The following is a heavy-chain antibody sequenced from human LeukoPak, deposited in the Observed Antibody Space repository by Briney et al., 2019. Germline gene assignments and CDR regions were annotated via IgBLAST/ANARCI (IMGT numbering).Heavy chain of an antibody. CDR2: ISAYNGNT. D-gene: IGHD6-6*01. CDR3: AREREYSSSSWFDP. Sequence: GASVKVSCKASGYTFTSYGISWVRQAPGQGLEWMGWISAYNGNTNYAQKPQGRVTMTTDTSTSTAYMELRSLRSDDTAVYYCAREREYSSSSWFDPWGQGTLVTVSS. V-gene: IGHV1-18*01. CDR1: GYTFTSYG. J-gene: IGHJ5*02.